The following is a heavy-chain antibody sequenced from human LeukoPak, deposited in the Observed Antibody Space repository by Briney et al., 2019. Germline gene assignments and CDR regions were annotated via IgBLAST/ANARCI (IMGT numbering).Heavy chain of an antibody. CDR1: GFSLITSGVG. V-gene: IGHV2-5*02. D-gene: IGHD3-16*01. Sequence: SGPTLVNPTQTLTLTCTFSGFSLITSGVGVGWIRQSPGKALEWVAIIYWDNDKRYSPYLRNRLTIAKDTSSNQVVLVMTNMDPVDTATYFCAHIMITYGGVLRDDAFDVWGPGTVVTVSP. J-gene: IGHJ3*01. CDR2: IYWDNDK. CDR3: AHIMITYGGVLRDDAFDV.